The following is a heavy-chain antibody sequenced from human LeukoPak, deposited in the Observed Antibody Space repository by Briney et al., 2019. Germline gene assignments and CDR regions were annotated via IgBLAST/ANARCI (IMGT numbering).Heavy chain of an antibody. CDR1: GDSVSSNSAA. Sequence: SQTLSLTCAISGDSVSSNSAAWNWIRQSPSRGLEWLGRTYYRSKWYNDYAVSVKSRITINPDTPKNQFSLHLNSVTPEDTAVYYCARDSVPYYYDSSGYYWGHYFDSWGQGTLVTVSS. V-gene: IGHV6-1*01. CDR2: TYYRSKWYN. D-gene: IGHD3-22*01. J-gene: IGHJ4*02. CDR3: ARDSVPYYYDSSGYYWGHYFDS.